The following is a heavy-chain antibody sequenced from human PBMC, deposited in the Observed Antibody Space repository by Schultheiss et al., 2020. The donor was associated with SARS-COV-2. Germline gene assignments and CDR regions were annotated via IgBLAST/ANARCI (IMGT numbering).Heavy chain of an antibody. CDR3: ARESLGYYGSGSYSYGMDV. V-gene: IGHV4-61*01. J-gene: IGHJ6*02. D-gene: IGHD3-10*01. CDR2: IYYSGST. Sequence: SQTLSLTCTVSGGSVSSGSYYWSWIRQPPGKGLEWIGYIYYSGSTNYNPSLKSRVTISVDTSKNQFSLKLSSVTAADTAVYYCARESLGYYGSGSYSYGMDVWGQGTTVTVSS. CDR1: GGSVSSGSYY.